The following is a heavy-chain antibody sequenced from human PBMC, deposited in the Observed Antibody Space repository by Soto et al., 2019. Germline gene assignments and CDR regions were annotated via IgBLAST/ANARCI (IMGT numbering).Heavy chain of an antibody. CDR2: IYYSGST. J-gene: IGHJ4*02. Sequence: TSETLSLTCTVSGGSISSGGYYWSWIRQHPGKGLEWIGYIYYSGSTYYNPSLKSRVTISVDTSKNQFSLKLSSVTAADTAVYYCVREEIGDDIFDYWGQGTLVTVS. V-gene: IGHV4-31*03. CDR1: GGSISSGGYY. CDR3: VREEIGDDIFDY.